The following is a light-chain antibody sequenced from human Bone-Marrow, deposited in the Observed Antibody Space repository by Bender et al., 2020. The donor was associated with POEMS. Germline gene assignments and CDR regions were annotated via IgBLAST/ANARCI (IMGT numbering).Light chain of an antibody. V-gene: IGLV2-23*02. CDR1: SSDIGSYIL. J-gene: IGLJ1*01. CDR2: AVT. Sequence: QSALTQPASVSGSPGQSITLSCTGTSSDIGSYILVSWFQQHPGTAPKLMIYAVTKRPSGVSNRFSGSKSGNTASLTISGLQAEDEADYYCCSYADSSTLVFGTGTKVTVL. CDR3: CSYADSSTLV.